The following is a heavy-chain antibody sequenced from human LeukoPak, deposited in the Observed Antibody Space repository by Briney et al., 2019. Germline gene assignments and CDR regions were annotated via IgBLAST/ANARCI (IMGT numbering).Heavy chain of an antibody. D-gene: IGHD4-17*01. CDR1: GFTFNNFE. CDR2: ISSSGGTK. Sequence: GGSLRLSCAASGFTFNNFEMNWVRQAPGKGLEWVSYISSSGGTKYYADSVKGRFTISRDNAKSSLYLQMNSLRAEDTAVYYCARVYGDYYLPWGQGTLVTVSS. J-gene: IGHJ5*02. CDR3: ARVYGDYYLP. V-gene: IGHV3-48*03.